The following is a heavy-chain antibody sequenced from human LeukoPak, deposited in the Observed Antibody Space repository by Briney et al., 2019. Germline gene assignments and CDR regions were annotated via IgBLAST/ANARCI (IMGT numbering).Heavy chain of an antibody. CDR3: ARDMDGYFDY. D-gene: IGHD3-10*01. J-gene: IGHJ4*02. CDR1: GFTFTSYN. V-gene: IGHV3-21*01. Sequence: GGSLRLSCAAPGFTFTSYNMNWVRQAPGKGLEWVSCISSSSSYMYYADSVKGRFTISRDNAKNSLYLQMNSLRAEGTAVYHCARDMDGYFDYWGQGTLVTVSS. CDR2: ISSSSSYM.